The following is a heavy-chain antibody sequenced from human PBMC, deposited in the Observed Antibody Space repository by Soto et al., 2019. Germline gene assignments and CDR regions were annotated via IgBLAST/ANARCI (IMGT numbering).Heavy chain of an antibody. Sequence: SETLSLTCAVYGGSFSGYYWSWIRQPPGKGLEWIGEINHSGSTNYNPSLKSRVTISVDTSKNQFSLKLSSVTAADTAVYYCARVELEGWFDPWGQGTLVTVSS. V-gene: IGHV4-34*01. CDR2: INHSGST. J-gene: IGHJ5*02. CDR1: GGSFSGYY. D-gene: IGHD1-7*01. CDR3: ARVELEGWFDP.